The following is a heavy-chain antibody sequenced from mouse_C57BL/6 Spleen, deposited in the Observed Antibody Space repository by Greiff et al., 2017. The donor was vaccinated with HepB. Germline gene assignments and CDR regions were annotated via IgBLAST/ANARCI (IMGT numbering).Heavy chain of an antibody. CDR1: GFNIKNTY. Sequence: VQLQQSVAELVRPGASVKLSCTASGFNIKNTYMHWVKQRPEQGLEWIGRIDPANGNTKYAPKFQGKATITADTSSNTAYLQLSSLTSEDTAIYYCAFHYDGSRRDWYFDVWGTGTTVTVSS. CDR3: AFHYDGSRRDWYFDV. D-gene: IGHD1-1*01. CDR2: IDPANGNT. V-gene: IGHV14-3*01. J-gene: IGHJ1*03.